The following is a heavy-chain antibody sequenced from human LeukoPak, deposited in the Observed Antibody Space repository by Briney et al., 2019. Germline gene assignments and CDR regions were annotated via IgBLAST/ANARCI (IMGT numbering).Heavy chain of an antibody. V-gene: IGHV5-51*01. CDR1: GYSFTTHW. D-gene: IGHD5-24*01. CDR2: IYPGDSDT. Sequence: TGESLKISCKGSGYSFTTHWIGWVRQMPGKGLEWMGIIYPGDSDTRYSPSFQGQVTISADKSISTAYLQCSSLKASDTAMYYCARSEMATVLSQDYWGQGTLVTVSS. CDR3: ARSEMATVLSQDY. J-gene: IGHJ4*02.